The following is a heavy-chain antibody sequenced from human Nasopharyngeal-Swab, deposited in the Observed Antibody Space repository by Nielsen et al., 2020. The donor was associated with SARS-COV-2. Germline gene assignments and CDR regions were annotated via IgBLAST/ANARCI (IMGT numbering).Heavy chain of an antibody. CDR2: INHSGST. Sequence: RQAPGKGLEWIGEINHSGSTNYNPSLKSRFTISVDTSKNQFSLKLSSVTAAGTAVYYCARLPITMLVVVITRGWFDSWGQGTLVTVSS. CDR3: ARLPITMLVVVITRGWFDS. J-gene: IGHJ5*01. V-gene: IGHV4-34*01. D-gene: IGHD3-22*01.